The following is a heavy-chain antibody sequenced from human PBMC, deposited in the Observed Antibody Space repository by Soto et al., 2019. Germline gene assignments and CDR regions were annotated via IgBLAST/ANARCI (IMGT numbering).Heavy chain of an antibody. D-gene: IGHD2-21*01. CDR3: ARGVIH. CDR1: GGSISSGGYY. V-gene: IGHV4-31*03. Sequence: QVQLQESGPGLVKPSQTLSLTCTVSGGSISSGGYYWSWIRQHPGKGLEWIGSIYYRGSTFYNSSLKSRVTISVDPSKNQFPLKLSSGTAADTAVYYCARGVIHWGQGTLVTVSS. J-gene: IGHJ4*02. CDR2: IYYRGST.